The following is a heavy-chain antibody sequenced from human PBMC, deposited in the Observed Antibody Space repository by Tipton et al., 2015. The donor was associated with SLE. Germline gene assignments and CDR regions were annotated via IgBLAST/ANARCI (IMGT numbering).Heavy chain of an antibody. CDR1: GGSVSSGHNY. J-gene: IGHJ4*02. Sequence: TLSLTCTVSGGSVSSGHNYWSWIRQPAGKGLEWIGHIYTSGSSKYNPSLKSRVTISIDTSNNQFSLKLSSVTAADTAVYYCARDWIVGSTGIYYFDYWGQGTLVTVSS. D-gene: IGHD1-26*01. CDR3: ARDWIVGSTGIYYFDY. CDR2: IYTSGSS. V-gene: IGHV4-61*09.